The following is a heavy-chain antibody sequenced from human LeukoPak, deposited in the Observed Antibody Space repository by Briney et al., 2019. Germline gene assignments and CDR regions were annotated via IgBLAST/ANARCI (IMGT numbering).Heavy chain of an antibody. CDR3: ARERAATSGMDV. CDR1: GFTFSSYA. D-gene: IGHD5-12*01. Sequence: PGGSLRLSCVASGFTFSSYAMHWVRQAPGKGLEWVAVISYDGSKKYYADAVKGRFTISRDNSKNTLYLQMNSLRAEDTAVYYCARERAATSGMDVWGQGTTVTVSS. V-gene: IGHV3-30-3*01. CDR2: ISYDGSKK. J-gene: IGHJ6*02.